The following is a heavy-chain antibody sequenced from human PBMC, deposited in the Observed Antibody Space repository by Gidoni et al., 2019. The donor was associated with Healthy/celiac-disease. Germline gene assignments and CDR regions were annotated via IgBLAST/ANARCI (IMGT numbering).Heavy chain of an antibody. D-gene: IGHD2-2*02. CDR3: AREGGGEGYTNYFDY. J-gene: IGHJ4*02. CDR2: IWYDGSNK. V-gene: IGHV3-33*01. Sequence: QVQLVESGGGVVQPGRSLRLSCAASGFTFSSYGMHWVRQAPGKGLEWVAVIWYDGSNKYYADSVKGRFTISRDNSKNTLYLQMNSLRAEDTAVYYCAREGGGEGYTNYFDYWGQGTLVTVSS. CDR1: GFTFSSYG.